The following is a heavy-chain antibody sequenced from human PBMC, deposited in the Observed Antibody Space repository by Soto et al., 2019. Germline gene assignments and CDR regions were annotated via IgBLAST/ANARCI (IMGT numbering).Heavy chain of an antibody. CDR2: ISGSGGST. J-gene: IGHJ3*02. V-gene: IGHV3-23*01. CDR3: AKIPHSSSWYLAAFDI. CDR1: GFTFSSYA. D-gene: IGHD6-13*01. Sequence: EVQLLESGGGLVQPGGSLRLSCAASGFTFSSYAMSWVRQAPGKGLEWVSAISGSGGSTYYADSVKGRFTISRDNSKNTLYLQMNSLRAEDTAVYHCAKIPHSSSWYLAAFDIWGQGTMVTVSS.